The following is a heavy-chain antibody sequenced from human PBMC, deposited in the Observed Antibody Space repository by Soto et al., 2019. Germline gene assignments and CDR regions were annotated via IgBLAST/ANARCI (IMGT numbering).Heavy chain of an antibody. CDR3: ARGGRSSYGMDI. CDR1: DYTFTTFW. Sequence: GESLKISCKGSDYTFTTFWIGWVRQMPGKGLEWMGIITPGDSHTRYSPSFQGQVTTSDDKSISTAYLQWSSLKASDTAIYYCARGGRSSYGMDIWGQGTTVTVSS. D-gene: IGHD3-16*01. CDR2: ITPGDSHT. V-gene: IGHV5-51*01. J-gene: IGHJ6*02.